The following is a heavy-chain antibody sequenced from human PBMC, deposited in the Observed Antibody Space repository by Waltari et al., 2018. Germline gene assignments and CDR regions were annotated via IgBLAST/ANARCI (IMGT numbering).Heavy chain of an antibody. CDR1: GFSFSSCA. CDR2: IWYDGSYK. V-gene: IGHV3-33*06. Sequence: QVQLVESGGGVVQPGRSLRLSCAASGFSFSSCAMHWVRQAPGKGLEWVAVIWYDGSYKFYADSVKGRFSISRDNPKNTLHLQMDSLRAEDSAIYYCAKDGSASRLVRYYLDSWGPGTLVTVSS. J-gene: IGHJ4*02. CDR3: AKDGSASRLVRYYLDS. D-gene: IGHD2-8*02.